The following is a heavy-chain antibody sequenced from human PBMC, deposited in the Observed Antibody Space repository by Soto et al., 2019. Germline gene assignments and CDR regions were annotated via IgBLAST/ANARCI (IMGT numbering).Heavy chain of an antibody. V-gene: IGHV3-66*01. CDR1: GFTVNNNY. J-gene: IGHJ4*02. CDR2: IYSGGNT. CDR3: TRDSSYYGAGRGVLDY. Sequence: GGSLRLSCAVSGFTVNNNYMSWVRQTPGKGLEWVSVIYSGGNTDYADSVQGRFTVSRDTFRNTLYLQMNNLRVEDTAVYHCTRDSSYYGAGRGVLDYWGPGTLVTVSS. D-gene: IGHD3-10*01.